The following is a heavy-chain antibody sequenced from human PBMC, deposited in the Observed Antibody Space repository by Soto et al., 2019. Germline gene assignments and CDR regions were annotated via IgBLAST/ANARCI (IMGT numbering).Heavy chain of an antibody. CDR2: IRSKTHNYAK. Sequence: EVQLVESGGGLVQPGESLKLSCAASGFTLSGSAGHWVRQASGKGLEWVGRIRSKTHNYAKDYIASVQGRFTMSRDDSNITAYLPMHCLKTDDTAGYYCTRSGGSSPFVYWGQGTLVTVSS. CDR1: GFTLSGSA. D-gene: IGHD1-26*01. J-gene: IGHJ4*02. V-gene: IGHV3-73*02. CDR3: TRSGGSSPFVY.